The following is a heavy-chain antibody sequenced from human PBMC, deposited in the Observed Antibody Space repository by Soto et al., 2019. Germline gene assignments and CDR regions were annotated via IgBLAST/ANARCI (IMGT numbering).Heavy chain of an antibody. J-gene: IGHJ4*02. CDR2: IYYSGST. CDR1: GGSVSSGSYY. Sequence: QVQLQESGPRLVKPSETLSLTCTVSGGSVSSGSYYWSWIRQPPGKGLEWFGYIYYSGSTNYNPSLKSRVTISVDTSKNQFSLKLSSVTAADTAVYYCARTVNGVWEDYFDYWGQGTLVTVSS. CDR3: ARTVNGVWEDYFDY. D-gene: IGHD2-8*01. V-gene: IGHV4-61*01.